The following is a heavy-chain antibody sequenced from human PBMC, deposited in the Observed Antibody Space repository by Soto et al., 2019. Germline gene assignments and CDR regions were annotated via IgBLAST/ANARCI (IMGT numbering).Heavy chain of an antibody. CDR3: ARDFALARIAAAGTGWFDP. D-gene: IGHD6-13*01. CDR2: ISSSSSYI. J-gene: IGHJ5*02. Sequence: LRLSCAASGFTFSSYSMNWVRQAPGKGLEWVSSISSSSSYIYYADSVKGRFTISRDNAKNSLYLQMNSLRAEDTAVYYCARDFALARIAAAGTGWFDPWGQGTLVTVSS. V-gene: IGHV3-21*01. CDR1: GFTFSSYS.